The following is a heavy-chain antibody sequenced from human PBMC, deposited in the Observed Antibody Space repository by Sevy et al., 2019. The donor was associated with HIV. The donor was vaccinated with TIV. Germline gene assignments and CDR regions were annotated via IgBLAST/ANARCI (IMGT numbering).Heavy chain of an antibody. CDR3: AREVSVERVWGSYRYGVLNWFDP. CDR2: IKQDGSEK. CDR1: GFTFSSYW. Sequence: GGSLRLSCAASGFTFSSYWMSWVRQAPGKGLEWVANIKQDGSEKYYVDSVKGRFTISRDNAKNSLYLQMNSLRAEDTAVYYCAREVSVERVWGSYRYGVLNWFDPWGQGTLVTVSS. V-gene: IGHV3-7*03. J-gene: IGHJ5*02. D-gene: IGHD3-16*02.